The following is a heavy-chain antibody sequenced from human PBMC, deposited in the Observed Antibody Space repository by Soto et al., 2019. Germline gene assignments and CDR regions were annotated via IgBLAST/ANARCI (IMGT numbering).Heavy chain of an antibody. CDR2: INEDSTYI. D-gene: IGHD3-10*02. J-gene: IGHJ6*03. CDR3: VREFGRYVRSGYMDV. Sequence: EVRLVESGGGLVKPGGSLRLSCAASGFTFSAFSMNWVRQAPGEGLEWLSSINEDSTYIYYGGSLRCRFTISGDNAKDSLYLQIDSLRAEATAVYYCVREFGRYVRSGYMDVWGDGATVSVS. CDR1: GFTFSAFS. V-gene: IGHV3-21*02.